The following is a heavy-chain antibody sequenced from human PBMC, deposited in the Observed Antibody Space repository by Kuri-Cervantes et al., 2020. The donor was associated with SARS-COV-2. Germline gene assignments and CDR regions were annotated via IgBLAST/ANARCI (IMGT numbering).Heavy chain of an antibody. CDR2: IKQDGSEK. CDR3: ARDRTTNYDFWSGYYDYYYYYMDV. Sequence: GESLKISCAASGFTFSSYAMSWVRQAPGKGLEWVANIKQDGSEKYYVDSVKGRFTISRDNAKNSLYLQMNSLRAEDTAVYYCARDRTTNYDFWSGYYDYYYYYMDVWGKGTTVTVSS. CDR1: GFTFSSYA. D-gene: IGHD3-3*01. J-gene: IGHJ6*03. V-gene: IGHV3-7*01.